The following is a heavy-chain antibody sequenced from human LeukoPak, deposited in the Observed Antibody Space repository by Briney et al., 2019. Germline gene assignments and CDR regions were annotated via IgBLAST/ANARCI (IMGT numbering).Heavy chain of an antibody. V-gene: IGHV1-2*04. D-gene: IGHD2-15*01. CDR2: INPNSGGT. CDR1: GYTFTGYY. J-gene: IGHJ4*02. Sequence: ASVKVSCKASGYTFTGYYMHWVRQAPGQGLEWMGWINPNSGGTNYAQKFQGWVTTTRDTSISTAYMELSRLRSDDTAVYYCARGPACSGGSCHSVETLVDYWGQGTLVTVSS. CDR3: ARGPACSGGSCHSVETLVDY.